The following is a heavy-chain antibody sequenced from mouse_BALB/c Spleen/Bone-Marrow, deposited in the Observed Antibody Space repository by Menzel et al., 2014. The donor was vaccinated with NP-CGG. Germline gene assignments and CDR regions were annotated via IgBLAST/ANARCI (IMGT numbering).Heavy chain of an antibody. V-gene: IGHV5-12-1*01. CDR1: GFAFSSYD. CDR3: GRHDHYGSSYDGMDY. CDR2: ISSGGGTT. J-gene: IGHJ4*01. Sequence: EVQLVESGGDLVKPGGSLKLSCAASGFAFSSYDMSWVRQTPEKRLEWVAYISSGGGTTYYPDTVKGRFTISRDNAKNTLYLQMSSLKSEDTAMYYCGRHDHYGSSYDGMDYWGQGTSATVSS. D-gene: IGHD1-1*01.